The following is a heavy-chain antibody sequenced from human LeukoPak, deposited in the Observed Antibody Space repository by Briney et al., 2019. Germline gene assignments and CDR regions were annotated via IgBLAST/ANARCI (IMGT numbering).Heavy chain of an antibody. D-gene: IGHD1-14*01. CDR2: ISSSGSTI. V-gene: IGHV3-48*04. J-gene: IGHJ6*03. CDR1: GFTFSSYS. Sequence: GGSLRLSCAASGFTFSSYSMNWIRQAPGKGLEWVSYISSSGSTIYYADSVKGRFTISRDNAKNSLYLQMNSLRAEDTAVYYCARVHHSESYYMDVWGKGTTVTISS. CDR3: ARVHHSESYYMDV.